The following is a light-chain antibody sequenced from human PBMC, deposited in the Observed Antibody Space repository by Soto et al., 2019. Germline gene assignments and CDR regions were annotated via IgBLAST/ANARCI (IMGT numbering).Light chain of an antibody. V-gene: IGLV2-8*01. Sequence: QSALTQPPSASGSPGQSVTISCTGTSSDVGGYNYVSWYQQHPGKAPKLMIYEVSKRPSGVPDRFSGSKSGNTASLTVSGLQAADEADYYCSSYAGSLFGGGTKLTVL. CDR1: SSDVGGYNY. J-gene: IGLJ2*01. CDR2: EVS. CDR3: SSYAGSL.